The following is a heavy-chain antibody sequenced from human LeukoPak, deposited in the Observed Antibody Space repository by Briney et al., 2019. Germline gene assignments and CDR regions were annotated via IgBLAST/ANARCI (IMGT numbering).Heavy chain of an antibody. CDR2: ISSSGSTI. CDR3: AELGITMIGGV. D-gene: IGHD3-10*02. CDR1: GFSFSSYG. Sequence: GGPLRLSCAGSGFSFSSYGMHWVRQAPGKGLEWVSYISSSGSTIYYADSVKGRFTISRDNAKNSLYLQMNSLRAEDTAVYYCAELGITMIGGVWGKGTTVTISS. J-gene: IGHJ6*04. V-gene: IGHV3-48*04.